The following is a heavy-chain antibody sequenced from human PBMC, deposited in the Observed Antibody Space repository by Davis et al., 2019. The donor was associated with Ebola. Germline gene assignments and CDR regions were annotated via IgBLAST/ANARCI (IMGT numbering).Heavy chain of an antibody. CDR1: GFTFSSYS. CDR2: ISSSSSTI. Sequence: GESLKISCAASGFTFSSYSMNWVRQAPGKGLEWVSYISSSSSTIYYADSVKGRFTISRDNAKNSLYLQMNSLRDEDTAVYYCARDYYDSSGYHGLWGQGTLVTVSS. J-gene: IGHJ4*02. V-gene: IGHV3-48*02. D-gene: IGHD3-22*01. CDR3: ARDYYDSSGYHGL.